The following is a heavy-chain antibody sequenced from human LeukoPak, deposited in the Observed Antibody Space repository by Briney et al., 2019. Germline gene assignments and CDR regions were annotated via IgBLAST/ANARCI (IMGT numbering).Heavy chain of an antibody. CDR2: IYSGDSGGNT. CDR3: ARDFPGDYSSGYYRVYSFDI. CDR1: GFTVSSSY. D-gene: IGHD3-22*01. Sequence: GGSLRLSCAASGFTVSSSYMSWVRQAPGKGLEWVSVIYSGDSGGNTYYADSVKGRFTISRDNSKNTLYLQMNSLRAEDTAVYYCARDFPGDYSSGYYRVYSFDIWGQGTMVIVSS. J-gene: IGHJ3*02. V-gene: IGHV3-66*01.